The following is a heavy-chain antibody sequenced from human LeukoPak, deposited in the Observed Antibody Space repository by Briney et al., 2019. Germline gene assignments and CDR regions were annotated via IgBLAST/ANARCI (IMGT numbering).Heavy chain of an antibody. CDR1: GFTFSSYA. CDR2: ISYDGSNK. Sequence: QPGRSLRLSCAASGFTFSSYAMHWVRQAPGKGLEWVAVISYDGSNKSYADSVKGRFTISRDNSKNTLYLQMNSLRAEDTAVYYCARAGSYGLYYYYYYYMDVWGKGTTVTVSS. V-gene: IGHV3-30*01. CDR3: ARAGSYGLYYYYYYYMDV. D-gene: IGHD5-18*01. J-gene: IGHJ6*03.